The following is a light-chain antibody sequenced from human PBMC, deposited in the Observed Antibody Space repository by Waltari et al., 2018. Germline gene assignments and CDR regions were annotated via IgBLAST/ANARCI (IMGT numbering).Light chain of an antibody. CDR2: GAS. CDR3: QQYSGSLPWT. CDR1: QSVGTTF. V-gene: IGKV3-20*01. Sequence: IVLTQSPGTLSLSPGERATLSCRASQSVGTTFLAWFQQKPGQSPRLLIYGASTRATDVPDRFSGSGSGTDFTLTISRLEPEDFAVYYCQQYSGSLPWTFGQGTRVEIK. J-gene: IGKJ1*01.